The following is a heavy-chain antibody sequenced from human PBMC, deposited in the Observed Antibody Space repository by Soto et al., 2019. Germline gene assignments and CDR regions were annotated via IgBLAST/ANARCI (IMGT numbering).Heavy chain of an antibody. J-gene: IGHJ3*02. CDR2: IYYSGST. D-gene: IGHD3-16*01. CDR3: ARHFLTLDDYIWGSPEGGAFDI. Sequence: SETLSLTCTVSGGSISSSSYYLGWIRQPPGKGLEWIGSIYYSGSTYYNPSLKSRVTISVDTSKNQFSLKLSSVTAADTAVYYCARHFLTLDDYIWGSPEGGAFDIWGQGTMVTVSS. V-gene: IGHV4-39*01. CDR1: GGSISSSSYY.